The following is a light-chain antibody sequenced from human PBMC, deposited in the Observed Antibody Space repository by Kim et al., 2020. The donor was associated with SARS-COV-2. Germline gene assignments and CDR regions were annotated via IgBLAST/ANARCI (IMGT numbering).Light chain of an antibody. CDR1: SLRSYY. V-gene: IGLV3-19*01. CDR3: TSRASSDNHVV. J-gene: IGLJ2*01. CDR2: GKN. Sequence: SSELTQDPVVSVALGQTVRITCQGDSLRSYYASWYQQKPGQAPLLVIYGKNNRPSGIPDRFSGSSSGNTASLTITGAQAEDEADYYCTSRASSDNHVVFG.